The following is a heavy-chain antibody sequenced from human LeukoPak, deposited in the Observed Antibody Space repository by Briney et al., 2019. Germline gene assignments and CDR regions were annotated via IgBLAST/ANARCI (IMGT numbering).Heavy chain of an antibody. CDR1: GYTITNNY. CDR3: ARDSGDIAAGTVGEFDY. V-gene: IGHV1-46*01. D-gene: IGHD6-13*01. CDR2: INPSGTGT. Sequence: ASVKVSCKASGYTITNNYMHWVRQAPGQGLEWMGVINPSGTGTSYAQKFQGRVTMTTDTSTSTAYMELRSLRSDDTAVYYCARDSGDIAAGTVGEFDYWGQGTLVTVSS. J-gene: IGHJ4*02.